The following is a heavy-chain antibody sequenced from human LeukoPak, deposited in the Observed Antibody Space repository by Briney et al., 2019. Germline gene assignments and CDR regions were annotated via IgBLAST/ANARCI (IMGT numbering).Heavy chain of an antibody. J-gene: IGHJ4*02. V-gene: IGHV3-21*01. CDR1: KFRFSDYG. Sequence: GGSLRLSCSASKFRFSDYGMNWVRQAPGKGLEWVSSISSSSSYIYYADSVKGRFTISRDNAGNSLSLQMDSLRVEDTAVYYCTRELLSLQQGLDYWGQGTLVTVSS. CDR3: TRELLSLQQGLDY. CDR2: ISSSSSYI. D-gene: IGHD2/OR15-2a*01.